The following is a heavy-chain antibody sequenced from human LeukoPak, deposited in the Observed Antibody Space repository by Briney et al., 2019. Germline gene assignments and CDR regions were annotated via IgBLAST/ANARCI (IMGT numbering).Heavy chain of an antibody. CDR3: AREAVAGTKGTDY. Sequence: SETLSLTCTVSGGSISSSSYYWGWIRQPPGKGPEWIGSIYYSGSTYYNPSLKSRVTISVDTSKNQFSLKLSSVTAADTAVYYCAREAVAGTKGTDYWGQGTLVTVSS. D-gene: IGHD6-19*01. CDR1: GGSISSSSYY. J-gene: IGHJ4*02. CDR2: IYYSGST. V-gene: IGHV4-39*07.